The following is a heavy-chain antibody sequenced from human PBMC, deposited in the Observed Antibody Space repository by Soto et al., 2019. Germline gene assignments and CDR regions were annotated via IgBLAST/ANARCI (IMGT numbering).Heavy chain of an antibody. V-gene: IGHV4-30-4*01. CDR1: GDSINSVDHY. CDR3: ARLRWETENNWFDP. D-gene: IGHD1-26*01. Sequence: QVQLQESGPGLVRPSQTLSLTCTVSGDSINSVDHYWSWIRQPPGKGLEWMGYIYHRGSTHYNPSLNSRLTITIDTSTNRFSLNLTSVTAADTAVYFCARLRWETENNWFDPWGQRALVTVSS. CDR2: IYHRGST. J-gene: IGHJ5*02.